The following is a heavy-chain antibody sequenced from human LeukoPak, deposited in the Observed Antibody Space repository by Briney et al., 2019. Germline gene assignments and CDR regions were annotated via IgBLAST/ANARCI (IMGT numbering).Heavy chain of an antibody. CDR3: ARDGGIYDSRAKYFDY. J-gene: IGHJ4*02. CDR1: GFTFTIYG. D-gene: IGHD3-22*01. CDR2: ISAYSDNT. Sequence: ASVKVSCKASGFTFTIYGITWLRQAPGQGLEWMGWISAYSDNTNYAQKFQGRVTMTTDTSTSTAYMEVSSLRSDDTAVYYCARDGGIYDSRAKYFDYWGQGTLVTVSS. V-gene: IGHV1-18*01.